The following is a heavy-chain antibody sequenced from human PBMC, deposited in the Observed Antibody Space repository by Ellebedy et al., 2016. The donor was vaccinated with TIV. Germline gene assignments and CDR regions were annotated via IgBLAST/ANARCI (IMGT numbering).Heavy chain of an antibody. J-gene: IGHJ6*02. CDR2: ISSSGSTI. CDR3: ARWLQSSRYYYYYGMDV. CDR1: GFTFSSYE. V-gene: IGHV3-48*03. Sequence: PGGSLRLSCAASGFTFSSYEMNWVRQAPGKGLEWVSYISSSGSTIYYADSVKGRFTISRDNAKNSLYLQMNSLRDEDTAVYYCARWLQSSRYYYYYGMDVWGQGTTVTVSS. D-gene: IGHD5-24*01.